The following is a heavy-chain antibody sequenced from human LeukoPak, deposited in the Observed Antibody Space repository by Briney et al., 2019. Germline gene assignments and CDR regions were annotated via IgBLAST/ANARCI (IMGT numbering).Heavy chain of an antibody. D-gene: IGHD3-3*01. V-gene: IGHV1-18*01. Sequence: PWASVKVSCKASGYTFTSYGISWVRQAPGQGLEWMGWISAYNGNTNYAQKLQGRVTMTTDTSTSTAYMELRSLRSDDTAVYYCAISPSRVVIDNYWGQGTLVTVSS. CDR1: GYTFTSYG. CDR3: AISPSRVVIDNY. J-gene: IGHJ4*02. CDR2: ISAYNGNT.